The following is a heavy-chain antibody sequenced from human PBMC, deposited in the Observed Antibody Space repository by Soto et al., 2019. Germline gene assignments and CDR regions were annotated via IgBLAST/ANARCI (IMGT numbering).Heavy chain of an antibody. J-gene: IGHJ6*02. CDR2: ISYDGSHK. D-gene: IGHD4-4*01. V-gene: IGHV3-30*18. CDR3: AKRRGDHSNYSWGIDV. Sequence: QVQLVESGGGVVQPGRSLRLSCAASGFTFRNYGMHWVRQAPGKGLVWVTVISYDGSHKYYADSVKGRFTISRDNSKNXVDLEMNSLRDEETAVYYCAKRRGDHSNYSWGIDVWGQGTTVTVSS. CDR1: GFTFRNYG.